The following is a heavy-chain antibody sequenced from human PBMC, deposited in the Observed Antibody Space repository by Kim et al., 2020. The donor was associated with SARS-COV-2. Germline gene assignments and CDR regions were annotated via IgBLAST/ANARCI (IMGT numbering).Heavy chain of an antibody. CDR3: ARDEYSSSRSAGGMDV. J-gene: IGHJ6*02. Sequence: ASVKVSCKASGYTFTSYGISWVRQAPGQGLEWMGWISAYNGNTNYAQKLQGRVTMTTDTSTSTAYMELRSLRSDDTAVYYCARDEYSSSRSAGGMDVWGQGTTVTVSS. CDR2: ISAYNGNT. CDR1: GYTFTSYG. V-gene: IGHV1-18*01. D-gene: IGHD6-13*01.